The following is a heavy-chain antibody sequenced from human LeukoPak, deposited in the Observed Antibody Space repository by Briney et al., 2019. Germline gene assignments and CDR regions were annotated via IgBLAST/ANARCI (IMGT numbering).Heavy chain of an antibody. CDR2: IIPILGIA. CDR1: GGTFSSYA. J-gene: IGHJ5*02. CDR3: AREEEAAAGTGNWFDP. D-gene: IGHD6-13*01. Sequence: EASVKVSCKASGGTFSSYAISWVRQAPGQGLEWMGRIIPILGIANYAQKFQGRVTITADKSTSTAYMELSSLRSEDTAVYYCAREEEAAAGTGNWFDPWGQGTLVTVSS. V-gene: IGHV1-69*04.